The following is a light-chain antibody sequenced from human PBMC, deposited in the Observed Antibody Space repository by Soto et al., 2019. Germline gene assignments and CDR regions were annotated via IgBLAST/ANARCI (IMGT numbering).Light chain of an antibody. CDR3: QQYGSSPRT. V-gene: IGKV3-20*01. Sequence: EIVLTQSPGTLSLSPGERATLSCRASETVAGSYLAWYQQKPGQAPRLLIHGASTRATGIADRFSGSGSGTDFTLTISRLEPEDFAMSYCQQYGSSPRTFGQGTKVDIK. CDR1: ETVAGSY. CDR2: GAS. J-gene: IGKJ1*01.